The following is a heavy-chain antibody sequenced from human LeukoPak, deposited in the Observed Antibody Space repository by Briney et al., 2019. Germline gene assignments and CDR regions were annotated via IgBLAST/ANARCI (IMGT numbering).Heavy chain of an antibody. CDR1: GFTFSSYW. V-gene: IGHV3-48*02. D-gene: IGHD4/OR15-4a*01. Sequence: PGGSLRLSCAASGFTFSSYWMSWVRQAPGKGPEWVSYISSSSSTIYYADSVKGRFTISRDNAKNSLYLQMNSLRDEDTAVYYCAILDYYFDYWGQGTLVTVSS. CDR2: ISSSSSTI. CDR3: AILDYYFDY. J-gene: IGHJ4*02.